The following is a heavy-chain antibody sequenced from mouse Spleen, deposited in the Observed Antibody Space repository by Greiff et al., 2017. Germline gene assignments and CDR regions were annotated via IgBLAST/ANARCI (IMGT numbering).Heavy chain of an antibody. CDR3: TRGPHYYGSSSSGFAY. CDR1: GYTFTSYW. J-gene: IGHJ3*01. CDR2: IYPGSGST. V-gene: IGHV1S22*01. Sequence: LQQPGSELVRPGASVKLSCKASGYTFTSYWMHWVKQRHGQGLEWIGNIYPGSGSTNYDEKFKSKGTLTVDTSSSTAYMHLSSLTSGDSAVYYCTRGPHYYGSSSSGFAYWGQGTLVTVSA. D-gene: IGHD1-1*01.